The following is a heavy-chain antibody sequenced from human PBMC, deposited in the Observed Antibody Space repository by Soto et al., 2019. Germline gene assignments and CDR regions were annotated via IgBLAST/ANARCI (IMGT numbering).Heavy chain of an antibody. D-gene: IGHD3-10*01. CDR2: INPNSGGT. CDR3: ARDGGRDYYYYYYMDV. Sequence: GASVKVSCKASGYTFTGYYMHWVRQAPGQGLEWMGWINPNSGGTNYAQKFQGWVTMTRDTSISTAYMELSRLRSDDTAVYYCARDGGRDYYYYYYMDVWGKGTTVTVSS. V-gene: IGHV1-2*04. CDR1: GYTFTGYY. J-gene: IGHJ6*03.